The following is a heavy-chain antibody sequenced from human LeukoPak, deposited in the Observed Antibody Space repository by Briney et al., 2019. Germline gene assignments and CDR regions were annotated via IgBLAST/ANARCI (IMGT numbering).Heavy chain of an antibody. J-gene: IGHJ4*02. D-gene: IGHD5-24*01. CDR1: GFTFSSYA. CDR2: ISGSGGST. Sequence: GGSLRLSCAASGFTFSSYAMGWVRQAPGKGLEWVSAISGSGGSTYYADSVKGRFTISRDNSKNTLYLQVNSLRAEDTAVYYCAKERQDGYNYFDYWGQGTLVTVSS. V-gene: IGHV3-23*01. CDR3: AKERQDGYNYFDY.